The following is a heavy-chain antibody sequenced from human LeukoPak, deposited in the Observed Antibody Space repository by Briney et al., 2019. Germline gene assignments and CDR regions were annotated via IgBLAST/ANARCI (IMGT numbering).Heavy chain of an antibody. CDR1: GFTFSSYS. J-gene: IGHJ3*02. CDR2: ISSSSYI. D-gene: IGHD6-13*01. CDR3: ASWRYSSSWTDAFDI. V-gene: IGHV3-21*01. Sequence: GGSLRLSCAASGFTFSSYSMNWVRQAPGKGLEWVSSISSSSYIYYADSVKGRFTISRDNAKNSLYLQMNSLRAEDTAVYYCASWRYSSSWTDAFDIWGQGTMVPVSS.